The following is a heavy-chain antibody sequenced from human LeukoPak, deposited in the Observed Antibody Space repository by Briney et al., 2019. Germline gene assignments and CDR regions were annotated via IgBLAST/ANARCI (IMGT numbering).Heavy chain of an antibody. CDR2: IYDSGST. V-gene: IGHV4-39*01. Sequence: MASETQSLICTVSGGSISSRSYYWGWVRQPPGKGLEWIGSIYDSGSTYYNPSLKSRATVSADTSKNQFSLKLYFVTAADTAVYYCARHPALSYCSAGIFWFAPAGQATLVSVSS. CDR3: ARHPALSYCSAGIFWFAP. J-gene: IGHJ5*02. CDR1: GGSISSRSYY. D-gene: IGHD2-15*01.